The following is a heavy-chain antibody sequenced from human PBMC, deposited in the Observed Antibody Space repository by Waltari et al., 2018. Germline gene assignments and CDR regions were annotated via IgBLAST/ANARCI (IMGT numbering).Heavy chain of an antibody. CDR3: ATAYIDCSGGSCYSESDY. D-gene: IGHD2-15*01. CDR2: FDPEDGET. J-gene: IGHJ4*02. Sequence: QVQLVQSGAEVKKPGASVKVSCKVSGYTLTELSMPWVRQAPGKGLEWMGGFDPEDGETIYAQKFQGRVTMTEDTSTDTAYMELSSLRSEDTAVYYCATAYIDCSGGSCYSESDYWGQGTLVTVSS. V-gene: IGHV1-24*01. CDR1: GYTLTELS.